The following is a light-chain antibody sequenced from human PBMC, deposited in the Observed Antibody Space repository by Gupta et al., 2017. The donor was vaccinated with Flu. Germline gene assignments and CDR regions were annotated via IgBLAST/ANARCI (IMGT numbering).Light chain of an antibody. CDR2: MIN. CDR1: SSNIGSNF. Sequence: QSALTQPPSASGTPGRRVTISCSGSSSNIGSNFVYWYQQLPGTAPTLLIFMINQRPSGVPDRFSFSSSGTSASPAISGLRSEDEADYDCSAWADSLSGSYVFGSGTKVTGL. V-gene: IGLV1-47*01. CDR3: SAWADSLSGSYV. J-gene: IGLJ1*01.